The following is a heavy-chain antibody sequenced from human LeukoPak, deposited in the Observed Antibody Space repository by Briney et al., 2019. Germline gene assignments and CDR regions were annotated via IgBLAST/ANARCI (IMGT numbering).Heavy chain of an antibody. V-gene: IGHV4-34*01. CDR3: ARYYYDGSGYYYGSAFDI. Sequence: SETLSPTCAVYGGSFSGYYWSWIRQPPWKGLEWIGYIYHSGSTYYNPSLKSRVTISVDRSKNQFSLKLSSVTAADTAVYYCARYYYDGSGYYYGSAFDIWGQGTMVTVSS. CDR1: GGSFSGYY. D-gene: IGHD3-22*01. CDR2: IYHSGST. J-gene: IGHJ3*02.